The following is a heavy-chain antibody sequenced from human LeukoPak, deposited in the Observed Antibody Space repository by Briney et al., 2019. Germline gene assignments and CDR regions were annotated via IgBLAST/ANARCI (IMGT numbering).Heavy chain of an antibody. CDR3: ARVRGGYCTGDRCYGDFFFDN. V-gene: IGHV1-2*02. CDR1: GYNFIGYF. CDR2: IDPHSGET. J-gene: IGHJ4*02. D-gene: IGHD2-15*01. Sequence: ASVKVSFKTSGYNFIGYFIHWVRQAPGQGLEWMGWIDPHSGETAYANKFQGRVTLTRDTTTTTVYMESNSLRSDDTAVYFCARVRGGYCTGDRCYGDFFFDNWGQGTLVTVTS.